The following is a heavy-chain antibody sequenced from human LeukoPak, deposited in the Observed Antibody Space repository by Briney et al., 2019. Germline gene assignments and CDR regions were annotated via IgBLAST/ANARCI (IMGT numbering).Heavy chain of an antibody. CDR3: AWELTKRYDS. D-gene: IGHD5-24*01. J-gene: IGHJ4*02. CDR1: GFTFSSHA. CDR2: ISHDGGYQ. V-gene: IGHV3-30-3*01. Sequence: GGSLRLSCAASGFTFSSHAMHWVRQAPGEGLKWVAVISHDGGYQDYADSVKGRFTISRDNPRNTLYLQMNGLRSEDTAVYYCAWELTKRYDSWGQGTLVTVSS.